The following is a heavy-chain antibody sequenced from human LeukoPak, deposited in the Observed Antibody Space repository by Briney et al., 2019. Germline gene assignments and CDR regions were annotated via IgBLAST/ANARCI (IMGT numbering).Heavy chain of an antibody. J-gene: IGHJ4*02. V-gene: IGHV3-30*04. D-gene: IGHD1-26*01. CDR1: GFTFSSYA. CDR2: ISYDGSNK. CDR3: ARAGDYFDY. Sequence: GRSLRLSCAASGFTFSSYAMHWVRQAPGKGLEWVAVISYDGSNKYYADSVKGRFTISRDNSKNTLYLQMNSLRAEDTDVYYCARAGDYFDYWGQGTLVTVSS.